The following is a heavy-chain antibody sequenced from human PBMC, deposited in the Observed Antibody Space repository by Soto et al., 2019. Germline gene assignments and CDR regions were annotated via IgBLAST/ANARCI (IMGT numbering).Heavy chain of an antibody. CDR3: ANSMVRGVIKFSYYYYGMDV. D-gene: IGHD3-10*01. Sequence: ASVKVSCKASGYTFTSYYMHWVRQAPGQGLEWMGIINPSGGSTSYAQKFQGRVTMTRDTSTSTVYMELSSLRSEDTAVYYCANSMVRGVIKFSYYYYGMDVWGQGTTVTV. CDR1: GYTFTSYY. CDR2: INPSGGST. J-gene: IGHJ6*02. V-gene: IGHV1-46*03.